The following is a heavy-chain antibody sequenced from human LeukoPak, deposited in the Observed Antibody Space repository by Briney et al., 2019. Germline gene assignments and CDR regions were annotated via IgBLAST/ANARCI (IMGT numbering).Heavy chain of an antibody. CDR3: ATVHSSGYARGVGY. D-gene: IGHD3-22*01. J-gene: IGHJ4*02. CDR2: FDPEDGET. V-gene: IGHV1-24*01. CDR1: GYTLTELS. Sequence: ASVTVSCKVSGYTLTELSMHWVRQAPGKGLEWMGGFDPEDGETIYAQKFQGRVTMTEDTSTDTAYMELSSLRSEDTAVYYCATVHSSGYARGVGYWGQGTLVTVSS.